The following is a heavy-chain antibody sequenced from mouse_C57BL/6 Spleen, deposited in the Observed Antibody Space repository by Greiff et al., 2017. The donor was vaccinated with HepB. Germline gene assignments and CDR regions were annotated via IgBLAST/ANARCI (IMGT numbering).Heavy chain of an antibody. V-gene: IGHV1-59*01. CDR3: ARSGLYGNYEAY. CDR1: GYTFTSYW. J-gene: IGHJ3*01. D-gene: IGHD2-1*01. CDR2: IDPSDSYT. Sequence: VQLQQPGAELVRPGTSVKLSCKASGYTFTSYWMHWVKQRPGQGLEWIGVIDPSDSYTNYNQKFKGKATLTVDTSSSTAYRQLSSLTSEDSAVYYCARSGLYGNYEAYWGQGTLVTVSA.